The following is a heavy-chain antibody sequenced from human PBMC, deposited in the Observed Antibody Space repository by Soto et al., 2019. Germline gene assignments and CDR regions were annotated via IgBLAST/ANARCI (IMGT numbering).Heavy chain of an antibody. CDR3: AKTLAVAGGDDY. V-gene: IGHV3-30*18. J-gene: IGHJ4*02. CDR1: GFTFSSYG. Sequence: QVQLVESGGGVVQPGRSLGLSCAASGFTFSSYGMHWVRQAPGKGLEWVAVISYDGSNKYYADSVKGRFTISRDNSKNTLYLQMNSLRAGDTAVYYCAKTLAVAGGDDYWGQGTLVTVSS. CDR2: ISYDGSNK. D-gene: IGHD6-19*01.